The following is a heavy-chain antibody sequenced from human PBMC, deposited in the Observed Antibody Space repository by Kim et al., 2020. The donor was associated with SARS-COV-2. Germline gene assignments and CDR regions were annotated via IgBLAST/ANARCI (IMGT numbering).Heavy chain of an antibody. D-gene: IGHD2-15*01. CDR1: GGSISSYY. V-gene: IGHV4-59*13. Sequence: SETLSLTCTVSGGSISSYYWSWIRQPPGKGLEWIGYIYYSGSTNYNPSLKSRVTISVDTSKNQFSLKLSSVTAADTAVYYCARGYCSGGSCYPDYWGQGTLVTVSS. CDR3: ARGYCSGGSCYPDY. J-gene: IGHJ4*02. CDR2: IYYSGST.